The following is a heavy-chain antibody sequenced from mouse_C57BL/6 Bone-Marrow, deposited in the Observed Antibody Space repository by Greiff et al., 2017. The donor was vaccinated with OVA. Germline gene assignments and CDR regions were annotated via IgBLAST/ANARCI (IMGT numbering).Heavy chain of an antibody. Sequence: EVKLEESGPGLVKPSQSLSLTCSVTGYSITSGYYWNWIRQFPGNKLEWMGYISYDGSNNYNPSLKNRISITRDTSKNQFFLKLNSLTTEDTATYYCARGDVWGQGTTLTVSS. V-gene: IGHV3-6*01. CDR3: ARGDV. J-gene: IGHJ2*01. CDR2: ISYDGSN. CDR1: GYSITSGYY.